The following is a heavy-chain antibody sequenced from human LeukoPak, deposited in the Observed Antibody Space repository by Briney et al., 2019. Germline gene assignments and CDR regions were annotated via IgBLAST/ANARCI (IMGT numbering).Heavy chain of an antibody. J-gene: IGHJ4*02. CDR1: GFTFSSYA. CDR3: AKDRGQNYYDSSGFDY. Sequence: GGSLRLSCAASGFTFSSYAMSWVRQAPGKGLEWVPAIKGRFTISRDNSKNTLYLQMNSLRAEDTAVYYCAKDRGQNYYDSSGFDYWGQGTLVTVSS. CDR2: I. V-gene: IGHV3-23*01. D-gene: IGHD3-22*01.